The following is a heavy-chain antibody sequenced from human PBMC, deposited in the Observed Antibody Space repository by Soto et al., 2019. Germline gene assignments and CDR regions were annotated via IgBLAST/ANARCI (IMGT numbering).Heavy chain of an antibody. V-gene: IGHV3-30*18. Sequence: QVQLVESGGGVVQPGRSLRLSCAASGFTFSSYGMHWARQAPGKGLEWVAVISYDGSNKYYADSVKGRFTISRDNSKNTLYLQMNSLRAEDTAVYYCAKEGYCSGGSCYDGMDVWGQGTTVTVSS. J-gene: IGHJ6*02. CDR1: GFTFSSYG. CDR2: ISYDGSNK. CDR3: AKEGYCSGGSCYDGMDV. D-gene: IGHD2-15*01.